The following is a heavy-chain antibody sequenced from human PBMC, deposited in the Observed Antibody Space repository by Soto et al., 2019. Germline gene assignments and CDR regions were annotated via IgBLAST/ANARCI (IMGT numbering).Heavy chain of an antibody. CDR2: ISAYNGNT. J-gene: IGHJ4*02. D-gene: IGHD6-13*01. CDR3: ARDPPTIASAGREDY. Sequence: QVQLVQSGAEVKKPGASVKVSCKASGYTFTSYGISWVRQAPGQGLEWMGWISAYNGNTNYAQKLQGRVTMTTDTSTSTAYMALRSLRSDDTDVYYCARDPPTIASAGREDYWGQGTLVTVSS. CDR1: GYTFTSYG. V-gene: IGHV1-18*01.